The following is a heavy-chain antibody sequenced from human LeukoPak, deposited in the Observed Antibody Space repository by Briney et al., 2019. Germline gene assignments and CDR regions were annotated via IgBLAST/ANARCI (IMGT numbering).Heavy chain of an antibody. Sequence: GESLKISCKGSGYSFTSYWIAWVRQMPGKGLEWMGIIYPGDSDTRYSPSFQGQVTILADKSISTAYLQWSSLKASDTAMYYCAKRSIAATNTYYYDYWGQGTLVTVSS. CDR2: IYPGDSDT. J-gene: IGHJ4*02. D-gene: IGHD6-13*01. V-gene: IGHV5-51*01. CDR3: AKRSIAATNTYYYDY. CDR1: GYSFTSYW.